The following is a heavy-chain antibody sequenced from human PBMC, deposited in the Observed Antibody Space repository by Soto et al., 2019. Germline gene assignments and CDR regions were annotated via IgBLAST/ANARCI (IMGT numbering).Heavy chain of an antibody. V-gene: IGHV3-30*18. Sequence: PGGSLRLSCAASGFTFSSYGMHWVRQAPGKGLEWVAVISYDGSNKYYADSVKGRFTISRDNSKNTLYLQMNSLRAEDTAVHYCAKDRIAVALDYWGQGTLVTVSS. D-gene: IGHD6-19*01. CDR2: ISYDGSNK. J-gene: IGHJ4*02. CDR1: GFTFSSYG. CDR3: AKDRIAVALDY.